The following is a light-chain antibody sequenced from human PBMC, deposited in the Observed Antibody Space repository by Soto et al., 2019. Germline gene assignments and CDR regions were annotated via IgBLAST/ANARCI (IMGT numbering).Light chain of an antibody. Sequence: VLTQSPATLSVSSGERATLSCRASQSVDSNLVWYQQKPGQSPRLLIFRASTRATGIPARFSGSGSGTEFTLTISSLQPDDFATYYCQQYNSYAWTFGQGTKVDIK. CDR3: QQYNSYAWT. CDR1: QSVDSN. V-gene: IGKV3-15*01. CDR2: RAS. J-gene: IGKJ1*01.